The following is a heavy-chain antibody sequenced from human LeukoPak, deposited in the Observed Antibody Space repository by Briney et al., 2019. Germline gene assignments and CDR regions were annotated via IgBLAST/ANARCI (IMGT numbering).Heavy chain of an antibody. Sequence: GGSLRLSCAASGFTFSSYSMRWGRQAPGKGLEWVSSISSSSSYIYYADSVKCRFTISRDNAKNSLYLQMNSLRAEDTAVYYCASLVVPAAFNFDYWGQGTLVTVSS. V-gene: IGHV3-21*01. J-gene: IGHJ4*02. CDR3: ASLVVPAAFNFDY. CDR1: GFTFSSYS. D-gene: IGHD2-2*01. CDR2: ISSSSSYI.